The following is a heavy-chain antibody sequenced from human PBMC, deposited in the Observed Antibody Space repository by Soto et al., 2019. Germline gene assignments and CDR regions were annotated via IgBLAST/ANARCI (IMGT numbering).Heavy chain of an antibody. Sequence: LRLSCAASGFTFTSYAMNWVRQAPGKGLEWVSTITGSGVSTYYADSVKGRFTVSRDSSKNTLYLQMNSLRAEDTAVYYCATRYCTNSNCPHDWGQGTLVTVSS. V-gene: IGHV3-23*01. CDR1: GFTFTSYA. D-gene: IGHD2-8*01. CDR2: ITGSGVST. CDR3: ATRYCTNSNCPHD. J-gene: IGHJ4*02.